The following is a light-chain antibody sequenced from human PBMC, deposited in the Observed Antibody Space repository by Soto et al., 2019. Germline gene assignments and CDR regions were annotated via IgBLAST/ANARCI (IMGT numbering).Light chain of an antibody. CDR2: AAS. CDR1: QSISSY. J-gene: IGKJ1*01. V-gene: IGKV1-39*01. CDR3: QQSYSTPWT. Sequence: DLQMTQSPSSLSASVGDRVTITCRASQSISSYLNWYQQKPGKAPKLLIYAASSLQSGVPSRFSGSGSGTDFTLTISSLQPEDCETYDGQQSYSTPWTFGQGTKVDI.